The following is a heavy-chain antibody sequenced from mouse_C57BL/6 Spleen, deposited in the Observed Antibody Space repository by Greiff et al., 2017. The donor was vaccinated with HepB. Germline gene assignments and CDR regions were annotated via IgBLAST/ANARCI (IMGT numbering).Heavy chain of an antibody. CDR3: ARMDLKNY. V-gene: IGHV1-54*01. CDR2: INPGSGGT. J-gene: IGHJ2*01. Sequence: VKLQESGAELVRPGTSVKVSCKASGYAFTNYLIEWVKQRPGQGLEWIGVINPGSGGTNYNEKFKGKATLTADKSSSTAYMQLSSLTSEDSAVYFCARMDLKNYWGQGTTLTVSS. CDR1: GYAFTNYL.